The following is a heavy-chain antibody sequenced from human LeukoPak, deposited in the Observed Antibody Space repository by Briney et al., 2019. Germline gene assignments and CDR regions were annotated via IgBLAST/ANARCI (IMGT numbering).Heavy chain of an antibody. V-gene: IGHV4-59*01. CDR1: GGSISSYY. Sequence: PSETLSLTCNVSGGSISSYYWSWIRQPPGKGLEYMAYMHYSGVTNYNPSLKSRVRMSVDTSRNQLSLRLTSVTAADTAVYYCASILYGSNGFDYWGQGTLVTVSS. D-gene: IGHD4/OR15-4a*01. J-gene: IGHJ4*02. CDR3: ASILYGSNGFDY. CDR2: MHYSGVT.